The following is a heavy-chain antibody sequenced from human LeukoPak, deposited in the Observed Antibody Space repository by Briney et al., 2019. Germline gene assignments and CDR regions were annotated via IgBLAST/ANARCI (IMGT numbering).Heavy chain of an antibody. CDR3: ASGRSFDP. D-gene: IGHD2-15*01. V-gene: IGHV1-69*02. CDR2: IIPILGIA. CDR1: GYTFTGYY. Sequence: GASVKVSCKASGYTFTGYYMHWVRQAPGQGLEWMGRIIPILGIANYAQKFQGRVTITADKSTSTAYMELSSLRSEDTAVYYCASGRSFDPWGQGTLVTVSS. J-gene: IGHJ5*02.